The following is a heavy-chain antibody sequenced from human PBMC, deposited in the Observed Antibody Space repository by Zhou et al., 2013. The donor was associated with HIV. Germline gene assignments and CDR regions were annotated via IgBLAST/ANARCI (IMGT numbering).Heavy chain of an antibody. J-gene: IGHJ4*02. D-gene: IGHD2-2*01. CDR1: GGTFSSYA. CDR3: ARGLGYCSSTSCYTGYFDY. CDR2: IIPIFGTA. Sequence: QVQLVQSGAEVKKPGSSVKVSCKASGGTFSSYAISWVRQAPGQGLEWMGGIIPIFGTANYAQKFQGRVTITTDESTSTAYMELSSLRSEDTAVYYCARGLGYCSSTSCYTGYFDYWGQGTLVTVSS. V-gene: IGHV1-69*05.